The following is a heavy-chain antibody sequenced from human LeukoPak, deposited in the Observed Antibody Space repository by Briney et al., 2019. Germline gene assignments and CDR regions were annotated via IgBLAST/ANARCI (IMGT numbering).Heavy chain of an antibody. J-gene: IGHJ3*02. Sequence: PSETLSLTCAVYGGSFSGYYWSWIRQPPGKGLEWIGEINHSGSTNYNPSLKSRVTISVDTSKNQFSLKLSSVTAADTAVYYCASNYDYVWGSYRPRGAFDIWGQGTMVTVSS. D-gene: IGHD3-16*02. CDR3: ASNYDYVWGSYRPRGAFDI. CDR2: INHSGST. CDR1: GGSFSGYY. V-gene: IGHV4-34*01.